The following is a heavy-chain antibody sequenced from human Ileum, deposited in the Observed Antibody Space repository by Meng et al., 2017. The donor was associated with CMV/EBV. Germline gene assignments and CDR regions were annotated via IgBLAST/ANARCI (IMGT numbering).Heavy chain of an antibody. J-gene: IGHJ6*02. CDR1: GGTFRSYA. Sequence: SVKVSCKASGGTFRSYAISWVRQAPGQGLDWMGGIIPILGIANYAQKFQGRVTITEDKSTSPAYRELSSLRSEDTAVYYCARGYEDYYYYGMDVWGQGTTVTVSS. D-gene: IGHD2-2*01. CDR3: ARGYEDYYYYGMDV. CDR2: IIPILGIA. V-gene: IGHV1-69*10.